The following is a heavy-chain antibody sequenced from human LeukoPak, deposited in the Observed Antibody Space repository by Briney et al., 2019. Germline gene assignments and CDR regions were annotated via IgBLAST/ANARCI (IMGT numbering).Heavy chain of an antibody. Sequence: GGSLRPSCAASGFIFRSYEMNWVRQAPGKGLEWVSYIGSSGSTIYSADSVKGRFTISRDNAKNSLYLQMNSLRAEDTAVYYCARDSSTVTTDLDYWGQGTLVTVSS. V-gene: IGHV3-48*03. CDR3: ARDSSTVTTDLDY. CDR2: IGSSGSTI. CDR1: GFIFRSYE. J-gene: IGHJ4*02. D-gene: IGHD4-17*01.